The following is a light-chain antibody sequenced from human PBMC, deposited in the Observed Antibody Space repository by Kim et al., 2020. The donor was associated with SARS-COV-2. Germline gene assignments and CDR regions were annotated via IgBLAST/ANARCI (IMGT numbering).Light chain of an antibody. CDR3: QQRTNWPPAT. J-gene: IGKJ5*01. CDR1: QSVSSS. Sequence: EIVLTQSPATLSLSPGQRATLSCRASQSVSSSLAWYQQKPGHPPRLLIYDASNRATGIPGRFSGSGYGTDFTLTISTLEPEDFAVYYCQQRTNWPPATFGQGTRLEIK. CDR2: DAS. V-gene: IGKV3-11*01.